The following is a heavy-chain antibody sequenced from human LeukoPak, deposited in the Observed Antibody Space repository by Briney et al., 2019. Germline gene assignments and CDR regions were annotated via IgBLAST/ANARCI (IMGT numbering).Heavy chain of an antibody. CDR1: GGSISSSSYY. D-gene: IGHD6-13*01. CDR2: IYYSGST. CDR3: ARHEYSSSWYGVYYYYGMDV. Sequence: SETLSLTCTVSGGSISSSSYYWGWIRQPPGKGLEWIGSIYYSGSTNYNPSLKSRVTISVDTSKNQFSLKLSSVTAADTAVYYCARHEYSSSWYGVYYYYGMDVWGQGTTVTVSS. V-gene: IGHV4-39*01. J-gene: IGHJ6*02.